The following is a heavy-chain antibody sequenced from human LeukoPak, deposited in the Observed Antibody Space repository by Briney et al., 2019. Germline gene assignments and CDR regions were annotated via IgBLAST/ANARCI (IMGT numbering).Heavy chain of an antibody. J-gene: IGHJ4*02. CDR1: GGTFITYA. Sequence: SVKGSCKASGGTFITYAISWVRQAPGQGLEWMGGITPVFGTTNYAQKFQGRVTITTDESTRTSYMELSSLRSEDTAVYYCARLGASSAYYLDHWGQGTLVTVSS. CDR2: ITPVFGTT. V-gene: IGHV1-69*05. D-gene: IGHD3-16*01. CDR3: ARLGASSAYYLDH.